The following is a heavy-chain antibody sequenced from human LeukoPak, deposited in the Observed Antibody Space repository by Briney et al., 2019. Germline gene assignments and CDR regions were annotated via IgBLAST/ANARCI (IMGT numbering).Heavy chain of an antibody. CDR1: GFSVSSNY. D-gene: IGHD6-19*01. V-gene: IGHV3-53*01. J-gene: IGHJ5*02. Sequence: GGSLRLSCVASGFSVSSNYMSWVRQAPGKGLEWVSVIYSGGSTYYADSVRGRFTISRDNSKNTLYLQMNSLRAEDTAVYYCARGPDRVGWLPDNWFDPWGQGTLVTVSS. CDR2: IYSGGST. CDR3: ARGPDRVGWLPDNWFDP.